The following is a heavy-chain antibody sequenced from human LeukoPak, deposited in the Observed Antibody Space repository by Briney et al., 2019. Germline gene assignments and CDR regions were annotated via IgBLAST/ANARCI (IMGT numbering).Heavy chain of an antibody. J-gene: IGHJ5*02. CDR3: ARVIAATGTEWFDP. Sequence: SETLSLTCTVSGGSISGYYWSWIRQPPGKGLEWIGYIYYSGSTNYNPSLKSRVTISVDTSKNQFSLKLSSVTAADTAVYYCARVIAATGTEWFDPWGQGTLVTVSS. CDR1: GGSISGYY. V-gene: IGHV4-59*01. CDR2: IYYSGST. D-gene: IGHD6-13*01.